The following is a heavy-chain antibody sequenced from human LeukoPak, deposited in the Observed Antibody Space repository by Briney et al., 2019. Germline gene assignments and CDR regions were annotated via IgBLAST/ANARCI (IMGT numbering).Heavy chain of an antibody. Sequence: XGSLRLSCAASGFTFSSYAMSWVRQAPGKGLEWVSAISGSGGSTYYADSVKGRFTISRDNSKNTLYLQMNSLRAEDTAVYYCAKDPMVRGVIMYYFDYWGQGTLVTVSS. CDR3: AKDPMVRGVIMYYFDY. V-gene: IGHV3-23*01. D-gene: IGHD3-10*01. CDR2: ISGSGGST. J-gene: IGHJ4*02. CDR1: GFTFSSYA.